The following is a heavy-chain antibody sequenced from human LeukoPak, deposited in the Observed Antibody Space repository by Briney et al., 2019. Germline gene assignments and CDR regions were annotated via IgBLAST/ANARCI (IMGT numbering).Heavy chain of an antibody. CDR3: ARDSCGGDCY. D-gene: IGHD2-21*02. Sequence: PGGSLRLSCAASGFSFSSNSMNWVRQAPGKGLEWVSYISGSSSTIYYADSVKGRFTISRDNAKNTLYLQMNSLRAEDTAVHYCARDSCGGDCYGGQGTLVTVSS. J-gene: IGHJ4*02. CDR1: GFSFSSNS. V-gene: IGHV3-48*01. CDR2: ISGSSSTI.